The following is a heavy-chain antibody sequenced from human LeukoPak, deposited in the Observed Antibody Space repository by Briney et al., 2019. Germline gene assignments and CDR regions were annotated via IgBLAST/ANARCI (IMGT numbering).Heavy chain of an antibody. V-gene: IGHV4-59*01. D-gene: IGHD5-12*01. J-gene: IGHJ6*02. CDR3: ARDRSDYDPPYYYCAMDV. CDR1: GGSISPYY. Sequence: SETLSPTCTVSGGSISPYYWSWIRQPPGKGLEWIGYIHYSGSPNYNPSLKSRVTISVDTSKNQFSLKLSSVTAADTAVYYCARDRSDYDPPYYYCAMDVWGQGTTVTFSS. CDR2: IHYSGSP.